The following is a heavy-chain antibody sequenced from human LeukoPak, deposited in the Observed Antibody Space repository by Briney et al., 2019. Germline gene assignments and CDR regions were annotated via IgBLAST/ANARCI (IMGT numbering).Heavy chain of an antibody. CDR3: ARANGSGSYRFDY. V-gene: IGHV4-59*12. CDR1: GGSISSYY. Sequence: SETLSLTCTVSGGSISSYYWSWIRQPPGKGLEWIGYIYYSGSTYYNPSLESRVTISVDRSKNQFSLKLSSVTAADTAVYYCARANGSGSYRFDYWGQGTLVTVSS. D-gene: IGHD3-10*01. CDR2: IYYSGST. J-gene: IGHJ4*02.